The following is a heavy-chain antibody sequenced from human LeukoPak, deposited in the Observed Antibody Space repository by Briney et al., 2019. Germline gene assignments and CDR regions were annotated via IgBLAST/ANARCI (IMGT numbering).Heavy chain of an antibody. CDR1: GFSFPNYV. D-gene: IGHD1-1*01. CDR3: AKSLGTQESSIWRLFDY. CDR2: ISGSGGST. Sequence: GGSLRLSCADSGFSFPNYVMSWVRQAPGKGLEWVSAISGSGGSTYYADSVKGRFTISRDNSKNTLYLQMNSLRAEDTAVYYCAKSLGTQESSIWRLFDYWGQGTLVTVSS. J-gene: IGHJ4*02. V-gene: IGHV3-23*01.